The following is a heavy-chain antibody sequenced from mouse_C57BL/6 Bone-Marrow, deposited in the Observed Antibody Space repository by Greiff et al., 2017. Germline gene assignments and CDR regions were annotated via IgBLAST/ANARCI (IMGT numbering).Heavy chain of an antibody. J-gene: IGHJ1*03. CDR2: ISSGGSYT. CDR1: GFTFSSYG. D-gene: IGHD1-1*01. V-gene: IGHV5-6*01. Sequence: EVKLVESGGDLVKPGGSLKLSCAASGFTFSSYGMSWVRQTPDKRLEWVATISSGGSYTYYPDSVKGRFPISRDNAKNTLYLQMSSLKSEDTAMYYCARHYYGSIRYWYFDVWGTGTTVTVSS. CDR3: ARHYYGSIRYWYFDV.